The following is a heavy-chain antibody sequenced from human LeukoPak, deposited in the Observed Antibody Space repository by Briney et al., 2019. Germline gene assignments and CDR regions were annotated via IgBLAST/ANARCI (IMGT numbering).Heavy chain of an antibody. J-gene: IGHJ4*02. V-gene: IGHV3-7*01. D-gene: IGHD5-18*01. Sequence: GGSLRLSCAASGFTFSSYWMSWVRQAPGKGLEWVANIKQDGSEKYYVDSVEGRFTISRDNAKKSLYLQMNSLRAEDTAVYYCARHLSGVTGYTYGRGIDSWGQGTLVTVSS. CDR3: ARHLSGVTGYTYGRGIDS. CDR2: IKQDGSEK. CDR1: GFTFSSYW.